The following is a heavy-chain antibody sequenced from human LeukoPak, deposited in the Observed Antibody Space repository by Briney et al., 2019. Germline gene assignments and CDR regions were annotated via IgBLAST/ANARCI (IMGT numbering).Heavy chain of an antibody. J-gene: IGHJ4*02. CDR3: ARAGAYYGSGSYLLGYFDY. CDR2: IYYSGST. D-gene: IGHD3-10*01. V-gene: IGHV4-31*03. CDR1: GGSISSGGYS. Sequence: SQTLSLTCTVSGGSISSGGYSWSWIRQHPGKGLEWIGYIYYSGSTYYNPSLKSRVTISVDTSKNQFSLKLSSVTAADTAVYYCARAGAYYGSGSYLLGYFDYWGQGTLVTVSS.